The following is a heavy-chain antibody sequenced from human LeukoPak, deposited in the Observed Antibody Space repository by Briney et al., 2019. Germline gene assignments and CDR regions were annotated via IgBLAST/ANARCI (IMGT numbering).Heavy chain of an antibody. Sequence: PGGAPRLSCTAPRFIFCRYWMSWGRRAPGEGVGGGANIKQEGSEKYYVDSVKGRFTISRDNAKNSLYLQMNSLRAEDTAVYYCARDPSMFGVVIKVLTEADRGYWGQGTLVTVSS. J-gene: IGHJ4*02. D-gene: IGHD3-3*01. CDR2: IKQEGSEK. CDR1: RFIFCRYW. CDR3: ARDPSMFGVVIKVLTEADRGY. V-gene: IGHV3-7*01.